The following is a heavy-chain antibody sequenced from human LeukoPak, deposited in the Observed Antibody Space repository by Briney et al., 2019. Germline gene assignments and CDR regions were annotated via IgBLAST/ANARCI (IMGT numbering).Heavy chain of an antibody. D-gene: IGHD1-1*01. CDR3: ARALTTLTYEGY. CDR1: GYILSNYA. J-gene: IGHJ4*02. CDR2: INRGSGDT. V-gene: IGHV1-3*01. Sequence: ASVKVSCKASGYILSNYAMHWVRQAPGQSLEWIGWINRGSGDTIYSQKFQDRLTITRDASANIAYMELNSLTSEDTAVYYCARALTTLTYEGYWGQGTLVTVSS.